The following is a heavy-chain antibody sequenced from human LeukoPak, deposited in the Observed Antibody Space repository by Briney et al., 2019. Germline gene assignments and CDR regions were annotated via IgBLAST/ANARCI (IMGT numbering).Heavy chain of an antibody. CDR2: ISGSGGST. J-gene: IGHJ4*02. V-gene: IGHV3-23*01. D-gene: IGHD3-22*01. CDR1: GFTFSSYA. CDR3: VKDSRRGYYYDSSGYPN. Sequence: GGSLRLSCAASGFTFSSYAMSWVRQAPGKGLEWVSAISGSGGSTYYADSVKGRFTISRDNSKNTLYLQTNSLRAEDTAVYYCVKDSRRGYYYDSSGYPNWGQGTLVTVSS.